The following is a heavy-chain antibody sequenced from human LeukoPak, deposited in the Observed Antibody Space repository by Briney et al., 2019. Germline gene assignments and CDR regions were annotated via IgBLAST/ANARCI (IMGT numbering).Heavy chain of an antibody. J-gene: IGHJ4*02. V-gene: IGHV3-7*01. D-gene: IGHD1-26*01. CDR1: GFTFSSYW. Sequence: GGSMRLSCAASGFTFSSYWMSWVRHAQGKGLEWVANIKQDGSEKYYVDSVKGRFTISRDNAKNSLYLQMNSLRAEDTAVYYCASSPSGENDYWGQGTLVTVSS. CDR3: ASSPSGENDY. CDR2: IKQDGSEK.